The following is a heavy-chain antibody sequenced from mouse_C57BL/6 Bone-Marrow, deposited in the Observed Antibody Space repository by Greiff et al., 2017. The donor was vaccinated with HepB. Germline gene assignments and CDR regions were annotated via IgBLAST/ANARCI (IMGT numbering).Heavy chain of an antibody. CDR2: IYPSDSET. V-gene: IGHV1-61*01. D-gene: IGHD1-1*01. Sequence: QVQLKQPGAELVRPGSSVKLSCKASGYTFTSYWMDWVKQRPGQGLEWIGNIYPSDSETHYNQKFKDKATLTVDKSSSTAYMQLSSLTSEDSAVYYCARNYGSPPSFDYWGQGTTLTVSS. CDR3: ARNYGSPPSFDY. J-gene: IGHJ2*01. CDR1: GYTFTSYW.